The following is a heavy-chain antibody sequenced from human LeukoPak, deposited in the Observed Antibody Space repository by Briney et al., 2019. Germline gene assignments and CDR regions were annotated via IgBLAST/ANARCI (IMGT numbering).Heavy chain of an antibody. CDR2: INHSGST. D-gene: IGHD3-22*01. V-gene: IGHV4-34*01. Sequence: SETLSLTCAVYGGSFSAYYWNWIRQPPGKGLEWIGEINHSGSTKYNPSLKSRVTISVDTSKNQFSLKLSSVTAADTAVYYCARGTEGIVVVNAEMNYFDYWGQGTLVTVSS. CDR3: ARGTEGIVVVNAEMNYFDY. CDR1: GGSFSAYY. J-gene: IGHJ4*02.